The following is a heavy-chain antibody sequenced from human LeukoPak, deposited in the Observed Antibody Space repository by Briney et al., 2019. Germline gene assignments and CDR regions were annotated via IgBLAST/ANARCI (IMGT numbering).Heavy chain of an antibody. CDR3: AKRMEYQRYTAFDY. Sequence: GGPLRLSCAASGFTFSSYAMSWVRQAPGKGLEWVSVISGSGGSTYYADSVKGRFTISRDNSKNTLYLQMNSLRAEDTAVYYCAKRMEYQRYTAFDYWGQGTLVTVSS. V-gene: IGHV3-23*01. D-gene: IGHD2-2*01. CDR1: GFTFSSYA. CDR2: ISGSGGST. J-gene: IGHJ4*02.